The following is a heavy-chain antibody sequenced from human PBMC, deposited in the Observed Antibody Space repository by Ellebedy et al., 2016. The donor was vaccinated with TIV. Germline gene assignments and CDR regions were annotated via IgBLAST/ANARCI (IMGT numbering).Heavy chain of an antibody. Sequence: SVKVSXKASGGTFSSYAISWVRQAPGQGLEWMGGIIPIFGTANYAQKFQGRVTITADESTSTAYMELSSLRSEDTAVYYCAGRGFGELFYADYYYGMDVWGQGTTVTVSS. CDR3: AGRGFGELFYADYYYGMDV. J-gene: IGHJ6*02. CDR2: IIPIFGTA. V-gene: IGHV1-69*13. D-gene: IGHD3-10*01. CDR1: GGTFSSYA.